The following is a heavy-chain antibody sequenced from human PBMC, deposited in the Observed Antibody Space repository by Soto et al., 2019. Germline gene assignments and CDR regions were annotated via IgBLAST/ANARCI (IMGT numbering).Heavy chain of an antibody. Sequence: QVQMVESGGGVVQPGRSLRLSCAASGFSFSDYGMHWVRQAPGKGLEWVAVIWTDGTKKHYGESVQGRFTISRVNSKSTLYLQMNSLRADDTAVYSCARDDLGYCLKSSFAANDFTALDLWGQGTRVTVSS. D-gene: IGHD3-3*01. CDR1: GFSFSDYG. CDR3: ARDDLGYCLKSSFAANDFTALDL. J-gene: IGHJ5*02. V-gene: IGHV3-33*01. CDR2: IWTDGTKK.